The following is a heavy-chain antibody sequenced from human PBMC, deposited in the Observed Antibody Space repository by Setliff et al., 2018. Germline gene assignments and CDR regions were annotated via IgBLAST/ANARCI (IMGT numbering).Heavy chain of an antibody. CDR2: IFSSGRT. Sequence: SETLSLTCTVSGGSINGGFYYWTWIRQPAGKGLEWIGRIFSSGRTNYNPSLKSRLAISMDTSTNQVSLKLSSVTGADTAAYYCAREGLESSGSPLAFDIWGQGTRVTVSS. J-gene: IGHJ3*02. CDR1: GGSINGGFYY. CDR3: AREGLESSGSPLAFDI. V-gene: IGHV4-61*02. D-gene: IGHD1-26*01.